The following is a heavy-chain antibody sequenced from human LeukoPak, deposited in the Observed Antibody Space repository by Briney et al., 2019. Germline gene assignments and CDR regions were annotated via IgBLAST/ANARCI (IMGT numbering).Heavy chain of an antibody. CDR3: ARGKGLRVNYSNYNYYYGMDV. CDR2: INHSGST. J-gene: IGHJ6*02. CDR1: GGSFSGYY. Sequence: SETLSLTCAVYGGSFSGYYWSWIRQPPGKGLEWIGEINHSGSTNYNPSHKSRVTISVDTSKNQFSLKLSSVTAADTAVYYCARGKGLRVNYSNYNYYYGMDVWGQGTTVTVSS. V-gene: IGHV4-34*01. D-gene: IGHD4-11*01.